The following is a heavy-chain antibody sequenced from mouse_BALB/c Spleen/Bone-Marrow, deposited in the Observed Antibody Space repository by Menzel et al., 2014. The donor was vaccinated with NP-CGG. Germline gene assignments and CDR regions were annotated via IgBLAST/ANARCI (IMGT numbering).Heavy chain of an antibody. V-gene: IGHV2-9*02. D-gene: IGHD2-2*01. CDR2: IWAGGST. CDR1: GFSLTSYG. J-gene: IGHJ4*01. Sequence: VKLMESGPGLVAPSQSLSITCTVSGFSLTSYGVHWARQPPGKGLEWLGVIWAGGSTNYNSALMSRLSISKDNSKSQVFLKMNSLQTDDTAMYYCARDWLRRAMDYWGQGTSVTVSS. CDR3: ARDWLRRAMDY.